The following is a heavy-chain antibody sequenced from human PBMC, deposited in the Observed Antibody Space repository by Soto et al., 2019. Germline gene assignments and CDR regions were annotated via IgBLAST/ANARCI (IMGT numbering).Heavy chain of an antibody. V-gene: IGHV1-69*13. CDR3: AKVRYSSPMGYYYGMDV. D-gene: IGHD6-19*01. CDR1: RVAFSKFI. Sequence: ASVKVSCKASRVAFSKFIVTWVRQAPGLGLERVGGVIPIFGTANYAQKFQGRVTITADEFTSTSYMEVNNLRSEDTAVYYCAKVRYSSPMGYYYGMDVWGQGTTVTVSS. J-gene: IGHJ6*02. CDR2: VIPIFGTA.